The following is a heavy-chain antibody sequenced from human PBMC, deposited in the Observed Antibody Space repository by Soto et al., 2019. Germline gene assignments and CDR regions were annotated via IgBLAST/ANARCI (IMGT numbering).Heavy chain of an antibody. D-gene: IGHD5-18*01. CDR1: GGSISSYY. CDR2: IYYSGST. Sequence: SETLSLTCTVSGGSISSYYWSWIRQPPGKGLEWIGYIYYSGSTNYNPSLKSRVTISVDTSKNQFSLKLSSVTAADTAVYYCARGHRGYSYGINWFDPWGQGTLVTSPQ. V-gene: IGHV4-59*01. CDR3: ARGHRGYSYGINWFDP. J-gene: IGHJ5*02.